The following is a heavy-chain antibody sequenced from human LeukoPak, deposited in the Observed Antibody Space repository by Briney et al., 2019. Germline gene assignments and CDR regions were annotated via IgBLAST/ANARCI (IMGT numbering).Heavy chain of an antibody. CDR3: ARSANAFDI. J-gene: IGHJ3*02. CDR2: ISHSGST. CDR1: GGSISSSSYY. Sequence: SETLSLTCTVSGGSISSSSYYWGWIRQPPGKGPEWIGKISHSGSTNYNPSLKSRVTISVDTSTNQFSLTLSSVTAADTAVYYCARSANAFDIWGQGTMVTVSS. V-gene: IGHV4-39*07.